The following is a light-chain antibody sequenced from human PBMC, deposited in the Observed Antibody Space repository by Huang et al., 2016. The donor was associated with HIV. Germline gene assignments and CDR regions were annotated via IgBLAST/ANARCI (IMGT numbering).Light chain of an antibody. CDR1: QGISNS. J-gene: IGKJ1*01. V-gene: IGKV1-NL1*01. Sequence: DIQMTQSPSSRSAFVGDPVTITCRASQGISNSVAWYQQKPGKAPKLRLYSTSRLESAVPSRFRGGGSGTDYTLTIHSLQPDDFATYYCQQYYTSPTFGQGSKVEIK. CDR3: QQYYTSPT. CDR2: STS.